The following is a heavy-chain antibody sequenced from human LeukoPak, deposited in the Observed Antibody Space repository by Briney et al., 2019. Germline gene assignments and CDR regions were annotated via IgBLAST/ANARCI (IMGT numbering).Heavy chain of an antibody. Sequence: SGGSLRLSCAASGFTFSSYWMHWVRQAPGKGLVWVSRINSDGSSTSYADSVKGRFTISRDNAKNTLYLQMNSLRAEDTAVYYCARIEYYDFWSGWRAFDIWGQGTMVTVSS. CDR3: ARIEYYDFWSGWRAFDI. CDR2: INSDGSST. V-gene: IGHV3-74*01. J-gene: IGHJ3*02. D-gene: IGHD3-3*01. CDR1: GFTFSSYW.